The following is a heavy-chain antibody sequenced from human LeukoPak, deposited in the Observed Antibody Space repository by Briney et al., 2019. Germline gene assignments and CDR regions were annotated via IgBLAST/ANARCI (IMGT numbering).Heavy chain of an antibody. J-gene: IGHJ2*01. CDR3: ARNTYAGNAGPWEFDG. CDR1: GGSISSYY. CDR2: IYYSGST. V-gene: IGHV4-59*01. Sequence: SETLSLTCTVSGGSISSYYWGWIRQPPATGLEGVGYIYYSGSTNYSPSLKSRVTMSVDTSTNQFSLRLTSVTAADTAVYYCARNTYAGNAGPWEFDGGGRGTLVTV. D-gene: IGHD4-23*01.